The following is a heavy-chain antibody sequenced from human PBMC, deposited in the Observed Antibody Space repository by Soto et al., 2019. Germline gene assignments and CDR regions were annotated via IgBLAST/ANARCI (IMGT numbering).Heavy chain of an antibody. Sequence: QLQLQESGPGLVKPSETLSLTCSVSDDSINSDKYYCGWIRQPPGKGLEWIGSIYYRGNAYYNPSLQTRVTISLAKSKSQFSLKLNSVTAADSAVYFCARLEGLATISYYFDFWGPGALVTVSS. D-gene: IGHD3-9*01. CDR1: DDSINSDKYY. CDR2: IYYRGNA. J-gene: IGHJ4*02. V-gene: IGHV4-39*01. CDR3: ARLEGLATISYYFDF.